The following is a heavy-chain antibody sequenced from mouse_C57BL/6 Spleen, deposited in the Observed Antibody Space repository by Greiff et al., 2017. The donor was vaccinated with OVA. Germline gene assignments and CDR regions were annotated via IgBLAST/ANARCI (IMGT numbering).Heavy chain of an antibody. CDR1: GYTFTSYW. D-gene: IGHD1-1*01. J-gene: IGHJ4*01. Sequence: VQLQQPGAELVRPGSSVKLSCKASGYTFTSYWMHWVKQRPIQGLEWIGNIDPSDSETHYNQKFKDKATLTVDKSSSTAYMQLSSLTSEDSAVYYCARGRLLYYYAMDYWGQGTSVTVSS. V-gene: IGHV1-52*01. CDR2: IDPSDSET. CDR3: ARGRLLYYYAMDY.